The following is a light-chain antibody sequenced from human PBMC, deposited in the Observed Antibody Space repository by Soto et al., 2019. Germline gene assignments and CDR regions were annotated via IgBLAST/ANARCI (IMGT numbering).Light chain of an antibody. CDR2: EVS. CDR1: SSDVGSYNV. J-gene: IGLJ1*01. V-gene: IGLV2-23*02. Sequence: QSALTQPASVSGSPGQSITISCTGTSSDVGSYNVVSWYQQHPGKAPKLLIYEVSKRPSGVSDRFSGSKSGNTASLTISGLQAEDDADYHSCSYAGSSSAYVFGTGTKVTVL. CDR3: CSYAGSSSAYV.